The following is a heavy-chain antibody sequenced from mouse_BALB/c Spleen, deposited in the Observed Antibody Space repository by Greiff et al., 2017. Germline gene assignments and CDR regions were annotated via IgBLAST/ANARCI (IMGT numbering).Heavy chain of an antibody. D-gene: IGHD1-1*01. CDR2: ISDGGSYT. CDR3: ARGAVVGDYAMDY. V-gene: IGHV5-4*02. CDR1: GFTFSDYY. Sequence: DVMLVESGGGLVKPGGSLKLSCAASGFTFSDYYMYWVRQTPEKRLEWVATISDGGSYTYYPDSVKGRFTISRDNAKNNLYLQMSSLKSEDTAMYYCARGAVVGDYAMDYWGQGTSVTVSS. J-gene: IGHJ4*01.